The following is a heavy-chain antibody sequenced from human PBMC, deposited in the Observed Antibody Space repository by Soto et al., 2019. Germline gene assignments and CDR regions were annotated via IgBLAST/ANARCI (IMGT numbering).Heavy chain of an antibody. CDR2: IQQDGSEK. J-gene: IGHJ4*02. CDR1: GFTFSSYW. Sequence: EVQLVESGGGLVQPGGSLRLSCAASGFTFSSYWMGWVRQAPGKGLEWVANIQQDGSEKYYVDSVKGRFTISRDNAKNSLYLQMNSLRAEDTDVYYCVESGGAADYWGQGTLVTVSS. D-gene: IGHD2-8*02. V-gene: IGHV3-7*03. CDR3: VESGGAADY.